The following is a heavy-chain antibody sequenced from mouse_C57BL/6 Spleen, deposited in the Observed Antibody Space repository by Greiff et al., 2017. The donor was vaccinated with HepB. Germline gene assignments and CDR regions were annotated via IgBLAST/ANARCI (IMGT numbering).Heavy chain of an antibody. CDR2: INYDGSST. CDR1: GFTFSDYY. J-gene: IGHJ1*03. Sequence: DVQLVESEGGLVQPGSSMKLSCTASGFTFSDYYMAWVRQVPEKGLEWVANINYDGSSTYYLDSLKSRFIISRDNAKNILYLQMSSLKSEDTATYYCAREVAYYYGSSYVSYWYFDVWGTGTTVTVSS. V-gene: IGHV5-16*01. D-gene: IGHD1-1*01. CDR3: AREVAYYYGSSYVSYWYFDV.